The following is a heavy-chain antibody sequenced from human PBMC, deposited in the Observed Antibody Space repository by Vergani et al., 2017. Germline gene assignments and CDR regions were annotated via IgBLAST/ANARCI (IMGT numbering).Heavy chain of an antibody. Sequence: QVQLQESGPGLVKSSETLCLTCSVSFDSIRNLYCNWIRQPPGKGLEWIGSIHYSENTNYNPSLKTRVTISVDTSKNQFSLTLTSVTAADTAVYYCASDTHSGQRADRLGQGILVTVTS. D-gene: IGHD6-19*01. J-gene: IGHJ5*02. CDR2: IHYSENT. CDR1: FDSIRNLY. CDR3: ASDTHSGQRADR. V-gene: IGHV4-59*11.